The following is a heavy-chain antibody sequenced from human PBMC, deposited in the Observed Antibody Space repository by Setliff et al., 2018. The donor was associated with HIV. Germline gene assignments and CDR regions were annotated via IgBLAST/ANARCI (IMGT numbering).Heavy chain of an antibody. V-gene: IGHV4-39*07. CDR3: ARGGDTSALDY. CDR2: IKPSGGV. J-gene: IGHJ4*02. Sequence: PSETLSLTCTVSGGSISTSTYYWSWIRQTPGKGLEWIGQIKPSGGVNYNPSLKSQITISGYTSKNQFSLKMASLVAADTAVYYCARGGDTSALDYWGQGTLVTVSS. CDR1: GGSISTSTYY. D-gene: IGHD3-16*01.